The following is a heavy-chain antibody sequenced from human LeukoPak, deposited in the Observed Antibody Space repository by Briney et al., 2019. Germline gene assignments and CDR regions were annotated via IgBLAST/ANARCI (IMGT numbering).Heavy chain of an antibody. CDR2: IKQDGSEK. D-gene: IGHD2-2*01. J-gene: IGHJ5*02. CDR1: GFTFSNYW. V-gene: IGHV3-7*05. Sequence: GGSLRLSCAASGFTFSNYWMSWVRQAPGKGLEWVANIKQDGSEKHYVDSVKGRFTTSRDNAKNSLYLQMNSLRAEDTAVYYCARGGARYCTTTSCYEDWFDPWGQGTLVTVSS. CDR3: ARGGARYCTTTSCYEDWFDP.